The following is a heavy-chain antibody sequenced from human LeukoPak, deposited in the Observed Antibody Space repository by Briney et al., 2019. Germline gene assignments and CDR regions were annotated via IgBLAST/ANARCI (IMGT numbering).Heavy chain of an antibody. J-gene: IGHJ6*02. CDR3: ARDQLSGYYYYGMDV. Sequence: GASVKVSCKASGGTFSSYAISWVRQAPGQGLEWMGGIIPIFGTANYAQKFQGRVTITADESTSTAYTELSSLRSEDTAVYYCARDQLSGYYYYGMDVWGQGTTVTVSS. V-gene: IGHV1-69*13. D-gene: IGHD1-1*01. CDR1: GGTFSSYA. CDR2: IIPIFGTA.